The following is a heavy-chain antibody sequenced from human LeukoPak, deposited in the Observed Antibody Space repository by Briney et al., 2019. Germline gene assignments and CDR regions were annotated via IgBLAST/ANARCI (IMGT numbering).Heavy chain of an antibody. CDR2: IKSKTDGGTT. CDR3: AAGVGTTDFDY. V-gene: IGHV3-15*01. J-gene: IGHJ4*02. D-gene: IGHD1-7*01. Sequence: PGGSLRLSCAASGFTFNNAWMSWVRQAPGKGLEWVGRIKSKTDGGTTDYATPVKGRFSISRDDSKNTVYLQMSSLKTEDTAVYYCAAGVGTTDFDYWGQGILVTVSS. CDR1: GFTFNNAW.